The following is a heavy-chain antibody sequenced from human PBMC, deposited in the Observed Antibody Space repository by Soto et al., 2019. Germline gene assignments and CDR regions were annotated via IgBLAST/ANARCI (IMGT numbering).Heavy chain of an antibody. Sequence: PGESLKISCKGSGYSFTSYWIGWVRQMPGKGLEWMGIIYPGDSDTRCSPSFQGQVTISADKSISTAYLQWSSLKASDTAMYYCAVTMIRPQDAFDIWGQGTMVTVSS. CDR2: IYPGDSDT. CDR3: AVTMIRPQDAFDI. V-gene: IGHV5-51*01. J-gene: IGHJ3*02. D-gene: IGHD3-10*01. CDR1: GYSFTSYW.